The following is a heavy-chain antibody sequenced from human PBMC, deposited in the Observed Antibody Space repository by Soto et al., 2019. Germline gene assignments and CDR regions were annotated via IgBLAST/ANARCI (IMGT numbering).Heavy chain of an antibody. CDR2: IYHSGST. D-gene: IGHD4-17*01. J-gene: IGHJ2*01. V-gene: IGHV4-30-2*01. CDR1: GGSISSGGYS. Sequence: QLQLQESGSGLVKPSQTLSLTCAVSGGSISSGGYSWSWIRQPPGKGLEWIGYIYHSGSTYYNPSLKRPVTISVDRSKNQFSLKLSSVTAADTAVYYCARGGGYGDHWYFDLWGRGTLVTVSS. CDR3: ARGGGYGDHWYFDL.